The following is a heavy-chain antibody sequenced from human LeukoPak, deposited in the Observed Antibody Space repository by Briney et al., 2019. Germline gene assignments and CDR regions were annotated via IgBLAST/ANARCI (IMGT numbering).Heavy chain of an antibody. CDR2: IYSGGST. J-gene: IGHJ6*02. CDR1: GFTVSSNY. V-gene: IGHV3-66*01. CDR3: ARETAAAGMYGMDV. Sequence: GGSLRLSCAASGFTVSSNYMSWVRQAPGKGLEWGSVIYSGGSTYYADSVKGRFTISRDNSKNTLYLQMNSLRAEDTAVYYCARETAAAGMYGMDVWGQGTTVTVSS. D-gene: IGHD6-13*01.